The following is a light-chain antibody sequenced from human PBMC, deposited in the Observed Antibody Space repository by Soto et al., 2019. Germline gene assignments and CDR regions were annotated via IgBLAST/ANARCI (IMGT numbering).Light chain of an antibody. J-gene: IGKJ3*01. V-gene: IGKV1-9*01. CDR2: RTS. CDR1: QDVSRF. Sequence: IQLTQSPSSLSASVGDRVTITCRASQDVSRFLAWYQQREGESPKLLIYRTSTLQSGVPSRFSGIGSGTEFTLTISSLQPEDFATYYCQQLNSSPFTFGPGTKVDIK. CDR3: QQLNSSPFT.